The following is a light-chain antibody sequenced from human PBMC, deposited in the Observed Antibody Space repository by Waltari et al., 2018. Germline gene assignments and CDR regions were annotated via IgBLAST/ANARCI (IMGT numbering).Light chain of an antibody. Sequence: QSALTQPAPVSGSPGQSITISCTGTSSDVGGYNYVSWYQHHPGMAPKLILYEVTNRPSGVSNRFSGSKSGNTASLTISDLQAEDEADYYCSSYTSSSTPVVFGGGTKLTVL. V-gene: IGLV2-14*01. J-gene: IGLJ2*01. CDR2: EVT. CDR1: SSDVGGYNY. CDR3: SSYTSSSTPVV.